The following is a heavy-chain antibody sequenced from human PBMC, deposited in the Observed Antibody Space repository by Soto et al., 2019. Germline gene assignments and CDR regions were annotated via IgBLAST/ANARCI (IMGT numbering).Heavy chain of an antibody. D-gene: IGHD6-19*01. Sequence: GGSLRLSCAASGFTFSSYDMHWVRQATGKGLEWVSAIGTAGDTYYPGSVKGRFTISRENAKNSLYLQMNSLRAEDTAVYYCARDRLGYGMDVWGQGTTVTVSS. V-gene: IGHV3-13*01. CDR3: ARDRLGYGMDV. CDR2: IGTAGDT. J-gene: IGHJ6*02. CDR1: GFTFSSYD.